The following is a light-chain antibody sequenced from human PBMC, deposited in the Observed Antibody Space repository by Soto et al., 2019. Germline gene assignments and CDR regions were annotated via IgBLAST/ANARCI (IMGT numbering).Light chain of an antibody. V-gene: IGKV3-20*01. J-gene: IGKJ1*01. CDR3: QQYGSSPRT. CDR1: QSVSSSY. Sequence: EIVVTRSPGTLSLSPGERATLSCRASQSVSSSYLAWYQQKPGQAPRLLIYGASSRATGIPDRFSGSGSGTDFTLTISRLEPEDFAVYYCQQYGSSPRTFGQGTKVDIK. CDR2: GAS.